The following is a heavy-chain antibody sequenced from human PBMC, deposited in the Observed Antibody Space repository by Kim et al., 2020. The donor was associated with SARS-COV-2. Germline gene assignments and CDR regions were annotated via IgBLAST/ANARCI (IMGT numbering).Heavy chain of an antibody. J-gene: IGHJ4*02. CDR2: IWYDESKK. D-gene: IGHD2-15*01. CDR1: GFTFSSYG. V-gene: IGHV3-33*01. Sequence: GGSLRLSCAASGFTFSSYGIHWVRQAPGKGLEWVAVIWYDESKKYFIDSVKGRFTISRDNSKNTVYLQMNSLRADDTALYFCGRDGYCTGGICPQYIVYWGQRTLVTVSS. CDR3: GRDGYCTGGICPQYIVY.